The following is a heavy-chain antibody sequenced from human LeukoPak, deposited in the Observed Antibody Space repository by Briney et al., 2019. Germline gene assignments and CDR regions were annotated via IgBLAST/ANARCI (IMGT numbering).Heavy chain of an antibody. V-gene: IGHV3-66*01. Sequence: PGGSLRLSCAVSGFTVSSNYMSWVRQAPGKGLEWVSVIYSGGTTYYADSVKGRFTISRDNSKNTLYLQMNSLRAEDTAVYYCARDTAGSNSWYFDYWGQGTLVIVSS. CDR1: GFTVSSNY. D-gene: IGHD6-13*01. J-gene: IGHJ4*02. CDR3: ARDTAGSNSWYFDY. CDR2: IYSGGTT.